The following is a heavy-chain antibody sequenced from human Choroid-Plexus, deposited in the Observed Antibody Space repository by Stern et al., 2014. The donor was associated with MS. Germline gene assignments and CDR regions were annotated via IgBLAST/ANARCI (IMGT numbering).Heavy chain of an antibody. D-gene: IGHD3-3*01. V-gene: IGHV1-2*02. CDR1: GYIFTGYY. CDR2: INPNTGGP. CDR3: ARDQRGITIFGVVTDYYYLGMDV. J-gene: IGHJ6*02. Sequence: QMQLVQSGAEVKKPGASVKVSCKTTGYIFTGYYIHWVRQAPGQGLEWMAWINPNTGGPKYAQKFQGRVTMSRDTSISTAYVELSSLTSDDTAVYYCARDQRGITIFGVVTDYYYLGMDVWDQGTTVTVSS.